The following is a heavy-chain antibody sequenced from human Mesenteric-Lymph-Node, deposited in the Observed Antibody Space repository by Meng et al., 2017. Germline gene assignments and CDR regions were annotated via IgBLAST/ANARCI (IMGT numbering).Heavy chain of an antibody. Sequence: QVQLVESGGGVVQPGRSLRLSCGASEFTFSSYPMHWVRQAPGKGLEWVAVISSDGSNKYYIDSVKGRLTISRDNSKNTLYVQMNSLRADDTAVYYCARENKAVAGVFDYWGQGTLVTVSS. CDR3: ARENKAVAGVFDY. CDR1: EFTFSSYP. J-gene: IGHJ4*02. CDR2: ISSDGSNK. D-gene: IGHD6-19*01. V-gene: IGHV3-30-3*01.